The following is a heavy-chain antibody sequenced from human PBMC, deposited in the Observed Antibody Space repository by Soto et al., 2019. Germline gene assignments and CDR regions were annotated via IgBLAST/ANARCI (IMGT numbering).Heavy chain of an antibody. CDR1: GGTFSSYT. V-gene: IGHV1-69*02. CDR2: IIPILGIA. CDR3: ARGFGDIVVVPAAEKSNAFDI. Sequence: SVKVSCKASGGTFSSYTISWVRQAPGQGLEWMGRIIPILGIANYAQKFQGRVTITADKSTSTAYMELSSLRSEDTAVYYCARGFGDIVVVPAAEKSNAFDIWGQGTMVTVSS. D-gene: IGHD2-2*01. J-gene: IGHJ3*02.